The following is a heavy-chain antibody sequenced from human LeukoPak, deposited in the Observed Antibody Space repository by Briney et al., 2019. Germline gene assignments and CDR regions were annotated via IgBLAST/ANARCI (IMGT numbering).Heavy chain of an antibody. D-gene: IGHD5-12*01. V-gene: IGHV1-2*02. CDR3: ASPSVDIVATGTHYYYYMDV. J-gene: IGHJ6*03. CDR1: GYTFTGYY. CDR2: INPNSGGT. Sequence: ASVKVSCKASGYTFTGYYMHWVRQAPGQGLEWMGWINPNSGGTNYAQKFQGRVTMTRDTSISTAYMELSRLRSDDKAVYYCASPSVDIVATGTHYYYYMDVWGKGTTVTVSS.